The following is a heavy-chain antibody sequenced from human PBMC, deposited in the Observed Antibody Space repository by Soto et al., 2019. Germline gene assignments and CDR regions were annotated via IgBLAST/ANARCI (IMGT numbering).Heavy chain of an antibody. V-gene: IGHV3-53*02. CDR1: GFTVSTNY. CDR3: ARHYSYDYYYYYYGLDV. D-gene: IGHD4-4*01. CDR2: IYSGGTT. Sequence: EVQLVETGGGLIQPGGSLRLSCAASGFTVSTNYMSWVRQAPGKGLEWVSVIYSGGTTYYADSVKGRFTISRDNSKNTLYLQMNSLRAEDTAVYYCARHYSYDYYYYYYGLDVWGQGTTVTVSS. J-gene: IGHJ6*02.